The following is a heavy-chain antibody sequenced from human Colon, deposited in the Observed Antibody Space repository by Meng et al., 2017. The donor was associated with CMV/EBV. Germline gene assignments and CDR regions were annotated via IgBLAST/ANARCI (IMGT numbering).Heavy chain of an antibody. CDR3: ARFYGSGSFYFDY. CDR2: INPNSGGT. J-gene: IGHJ4*02. V-gene: IGHV1-2*02. Sequence: ASVTVSCKASGYTFTGYYMHWVRQAPGQGLEWMGWINPNSGGTNYAQKFQGRVTMTRDTSISTAYMELSRLRSDDTAVYYCARFYGSGSFYFDYWGQGTLVTVSS. D-gene: IGHD3-10*01. CDR1: GYTFTGYY.